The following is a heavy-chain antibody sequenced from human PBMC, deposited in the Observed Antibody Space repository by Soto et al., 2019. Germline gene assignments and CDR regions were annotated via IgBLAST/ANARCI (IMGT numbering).Heavy chain of an antibody. CDR3: ARVSPSRGLDV. Sequence: QVQLQESGPGLVKPSGTLSLTCAVSSGSISSSNWWSWVRQAPGRGLEWIGEIHYTGSPNNNPSLKSRVTISVDKSKNQLSLNLSSVTAADTAVYYCARVSPSRGLDVWGKGTTVTVSS. CDR1: SGSISSSNW. CDR2: IHYTGSP. D-gene: IGHD3-10*01. V-gene: IGHV4-4*02. J-gene: IGHJ6*04.